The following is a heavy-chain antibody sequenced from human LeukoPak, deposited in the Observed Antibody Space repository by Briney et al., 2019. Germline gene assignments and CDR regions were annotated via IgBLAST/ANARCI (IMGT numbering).Heavy chain of an antibody. CDR2: ISSDGNKK. CDR3: AKARSDSSPDPSFDY. V-gene: IGHV3-30*04. Sequence: AGWSLRLSCAASGFTFDSYSLHWVRQAPGTGLEWVAVISSDGNKKYYADSVKGRFTISRDNSKNTLYLQMNSLRAEDTAVYYCAKARSDSSPDPSFDYWGQGTLVTVSS. CDR1: GFTFDSYS. D-gene: IGHD6-13*01. J-gene: IGHJ4*02.